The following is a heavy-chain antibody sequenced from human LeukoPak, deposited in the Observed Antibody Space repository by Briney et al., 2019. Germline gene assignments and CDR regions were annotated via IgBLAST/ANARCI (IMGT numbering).Heavy chain of an antibody. V-gene: IGHV4-38-2*02. CDR1: GYSISSGYY. CDR3: ARDPPGGWFDP. J-gene: IGHJ6*04. Sequence: PSETLSLTCTVSGYSISSGYYWGWIRPPPGKGLEWIGSIYHSGSTYYNPSLKSRVTISVDTSKNQFSLKLSSVTAADTAVYYCARDPPGGWFDPWGKGTTVTISS. D-gene: IGHD3-10*01. CDR2: IYHSGST.